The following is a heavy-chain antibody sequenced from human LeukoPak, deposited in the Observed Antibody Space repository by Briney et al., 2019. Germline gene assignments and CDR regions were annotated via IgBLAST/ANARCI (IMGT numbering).Heavy chain of an antibody. CDR3: ARGDVAGLYGMDV. Sequence: ALVKVSCKASGYTFIGYYMHWVRQAPGHGLEWMGRINPNSGGTNYAQKFQGRVTMTRDTSISTAYMELSRLRSDDTAVYYCARGDVAGLYGMDVWGQGTTVTVSS. V-gene: IGHV1-2*06. CDR2: INPNSGGT. CDR1: GYTFIGYY. D-gene: IGHD6-19*01. J-gene: IGHJ6*02.